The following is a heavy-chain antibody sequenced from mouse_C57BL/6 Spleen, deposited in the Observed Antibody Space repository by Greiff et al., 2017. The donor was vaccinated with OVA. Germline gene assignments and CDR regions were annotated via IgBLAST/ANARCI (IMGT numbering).Heavy chain of an antibody. Sequence: QVQLQQPGAELVRPGSSVKLSCKASGYTFTSYWMHWVKQRPIQGLEWIGNIDPSDSETHYNQKFKDKATLTVDKSSSTAYMQLSSLTSEDSAVYYCARRGAAQAMDYWGQGTSVTVSS. J-gene: IGHJ4*01. CDR1: GYTFTSYW. CDR2: IDPSDSET. CDR3: ARRGAAQAMDY. D-gene: IGHD3-2*02. V-gene: IGHV1-52*01.